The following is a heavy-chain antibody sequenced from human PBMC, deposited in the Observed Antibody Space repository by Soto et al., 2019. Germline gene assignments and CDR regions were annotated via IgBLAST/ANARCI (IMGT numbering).Heavy chain of an antibody. CDR1: GGSISSYY. J-gene: IGHJ5*02. D-gene: IGHD2-2*01. Sequence: SETLSLTCTVSGGSISSYYWSWIRQPPGKGLERIGYIYYSGSTNYNPSLKSRVTISVDTSKNQFSLMLSSVTAADTAVYFFSSEVVPAAPEQTGWFDTWGQGILVTVYS. V-gene: IGHV4-59*01. CDR3: SSEVVPAAPEQTGWFDT. CDR2: IYYSGST.